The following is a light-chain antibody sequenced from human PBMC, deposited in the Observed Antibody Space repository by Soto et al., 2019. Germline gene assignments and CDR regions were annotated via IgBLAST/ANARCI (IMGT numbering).Light chain of an antibody. Sequence: EIVLTQSPGTLSLSPLGIATLSFMASQSVSSSYLAWYQQKPGQAPGLLIYGASSRATGIPDRFSGSGSGTDFTLTISRLEPEDFAVYFCQQYGSSPPTFGQGTKVDIK. CDR2: GAS. J-gene: IGKJ1*01. V-gene: IGKV3-20*01. CDR1: QSVSSSY. CDR3: QQYGSSPPT.